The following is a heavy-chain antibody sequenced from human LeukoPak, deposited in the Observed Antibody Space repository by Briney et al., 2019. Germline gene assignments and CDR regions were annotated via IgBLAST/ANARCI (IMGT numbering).Heavy chain of an antibody. V-gene: IGHV1-69*01. CDR3: ARDFYGGNSQGITY. CDR1: GGTSSSYA. Sequence: GSSVNVSCKASGGTSSSYAISWVRQAPGQGLEWMGGIIPIFGTANYAQKFQGRVTITADESTSTAYMELSSLRSEDTAVYYCARDFYGGNSQGITYWGQGTLVTVSS. J-gene: IGHJ4*02. CDR2: IIPIFGTA. D-gene: IGHD4-23*01.